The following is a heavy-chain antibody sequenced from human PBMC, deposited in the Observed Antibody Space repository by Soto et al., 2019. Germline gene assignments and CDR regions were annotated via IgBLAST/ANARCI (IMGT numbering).Heavy chain of an antibody. Sequence: PSETLSLTCAVYGGSFSGYYWSWIRQPPGKGLEWIGEINHSGSTNYNPSLKSRVTISVDTSKNQFSLKLSSLTAADTAVYYCAKCQQTRRDPSSIDYWGQGTLVTVSS. CDR3: AKCQQTRRDPSSIDY. CDR1: GGSFSGYY. D-gene: IGHD6-13*01. J-gene: IGHJ4*02. CDR2: INHSGST. V-gene: IGHV4-34*01.